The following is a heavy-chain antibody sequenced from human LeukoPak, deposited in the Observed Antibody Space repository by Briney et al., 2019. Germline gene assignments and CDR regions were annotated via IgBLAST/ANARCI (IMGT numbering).Heavy chain of an antibody. CDR3: ARGPYSSSWYADY. Sequence: PGGSLRLSCAASGFTFSSYWMSWVRQAPGKGLEWVANIKQDGSQKYYVDSVKGRFTSSRDNAKNSLYLQMNSLRAEDTAVYYCARGPYSSSWYADYWGQGTLVTVSS. CDR2: IKQDGSQK. J-gene: IGHJ4*02. V-gene: IGHV3-7*01. CDR1: GFTFSSYW. D-gene: IGHD6-13*01.